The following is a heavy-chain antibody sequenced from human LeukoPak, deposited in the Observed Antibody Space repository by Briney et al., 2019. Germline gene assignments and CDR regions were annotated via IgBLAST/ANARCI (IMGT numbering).Heavy chain of an antibody. J-gene: IGHJ5*02. CDR3: AKDAERSGTYYFGWFDP. D-gene: IGHD1-26*01. CDR1: EFTFDDYA. CDR2: ISWNSGSI. V-gene: IGHV3-9*01. Sequence: GRSLRLSCAASEFTFDDYAMHWVRQAPGKGLEWVSGISWNSGSIGYADSVKGRFTISRDNAKNSLYLQINSLRAEDTALYYCAKDAERSGTYYFGWFDPWGQGTLVTVSS.